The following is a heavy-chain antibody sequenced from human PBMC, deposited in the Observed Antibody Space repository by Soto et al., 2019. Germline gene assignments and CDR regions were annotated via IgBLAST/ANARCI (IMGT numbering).Heavy chain of an antibody. CDR2: ISGSGGST. CDR3: ASRGRGSYHDS. Sequence: EVQLLESGGGLVQPGGSLRLSCAASGFTFSSYAMRWVRQAPGKGLEWVSAISGSGGSTYYADSVKGRFTISRDNSKITLYLQMTSRRAEDAAVYSSASRGRGSYHDSWGQGTLVTVSS. J-gene: IGHJ5*01. CDR1: GFTFSSYA. V-gene: IGHV3-23*01. D-gene: IGHD1-26*01.